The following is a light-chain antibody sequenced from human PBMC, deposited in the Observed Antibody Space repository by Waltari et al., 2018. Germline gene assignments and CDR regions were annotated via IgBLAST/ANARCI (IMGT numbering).Light chain of an antibody. Sequence: FQQKPGQAPLLVIYRDIQRPSGIPERFSGSTSGTTVTLTISGAQIEDEADYYCFSAADYNLWVFGGGTKLTVL. CDR2: RDI. CDR3: FSAADYNLWV. V-gene: IGLV3-27*01. J-gene: IGLJ3*02.